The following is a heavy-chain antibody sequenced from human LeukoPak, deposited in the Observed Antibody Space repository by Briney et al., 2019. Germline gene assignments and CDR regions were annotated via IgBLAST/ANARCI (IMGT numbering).Heavy chain of an antibody. Sequence: SGGSLRLSCAASGFTVSSNYMSWVRQASGKGLEWVGRIRSKVNSYATAYAASVKGRFTISRDDSKNTAYLQMNSLKTEDTAVYYCTRLLADISGSYYYYYMDVWGKGTTVTVSS. D-gene: IGHD1-26*01. CDR1: GFTVSSNY. V-gene: IGHV3-73*01. CDR2: IRSKVNSYAT. J-gene: IGHJ6*03. CDR3: TRLLADISGSYYYYYMDV.